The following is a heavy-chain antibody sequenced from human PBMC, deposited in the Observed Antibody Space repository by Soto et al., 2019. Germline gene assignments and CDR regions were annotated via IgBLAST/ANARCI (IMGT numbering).Heavy chain of an antibody. D-gene: IGHD3-22*01. V-gene: IGHV3-74*01. CDR2: IKRDGSST. CDR1: GFTFSSYW. J-gene: IGHJ4*02. Sequence: EVQLVESGGGLVQPGGSLRLSCAASGFTFSSYWMHWVRQAPGKGLVWVSRIKRDGSSTNYADSVKGRFTISRDNAKNTLYLQMNSLRAEDTAVYYCARGGSSGYLRVLDYLGPGTLVTVSS. CDR3: ARGGSSGYLRVLDY.